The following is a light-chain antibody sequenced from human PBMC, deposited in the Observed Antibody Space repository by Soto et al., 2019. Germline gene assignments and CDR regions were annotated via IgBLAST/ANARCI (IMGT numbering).Light chain of an antibody. V-gene: IGLV1-44*01. CDR2: NNN. Sequence: QSVLTQPPSASGTPGQRVTISCSGSSSNIGSNTVNWYQQLPGTAPKLLIYNNNQRPSGVPDRFSGSKSGTSASLAISGLQSEDEADYYCAAWDGSLHGVVFGGGTQLT. CDR3: AAWDGSLHGVV. CDR1: SSNIGSNT. J-gene: IGLJ3*02.